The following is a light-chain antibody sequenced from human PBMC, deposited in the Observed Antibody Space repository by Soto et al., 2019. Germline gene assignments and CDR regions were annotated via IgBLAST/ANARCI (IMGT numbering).Light chain of an antibody. CDR2: EVS. CDR3: SSYTSSSIVYV. J-gene: IGLJ1*01. V-gene: IGLV2-14*01. CDR1: SSDVGGYNY. Sequence: QSALTQPASVSGSPGQSITISCTGTSSDVGGYNYVSWYQQHPGKAPKLMIYEVSSRPSGVSNRFSGSKSGNTASLTISGLQAEDEADYYCSSYTSSSIVYVFSTGTKLTVL.